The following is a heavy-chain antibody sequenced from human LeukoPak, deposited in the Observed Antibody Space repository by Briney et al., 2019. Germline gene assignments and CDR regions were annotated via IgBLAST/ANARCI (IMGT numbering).Heavy chain of an antibody. CDR2: INPNSGGT. J-gene: IGHJ4*02. CDR3: ARDLVQRGNYYDSSGPLDY. Sequence: ASVKVSCKATGYTFTGYYMHWVRQAPGQGLEWMGRINPNSGGTNYAQKFQGRVTMTRVTSISTAYMELSRLRSDDTAVYYCARDLVQRGNYYDSSGPLDYWGQGTLVTVSS. D-gene: IGHD3-22*01. V-gene: IGHV1-2*06. CDR1: GYTFTGYY.